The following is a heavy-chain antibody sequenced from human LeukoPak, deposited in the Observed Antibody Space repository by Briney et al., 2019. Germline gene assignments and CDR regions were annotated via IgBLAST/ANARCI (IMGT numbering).Heavy chain of an antibody. CDR2: IYSGGST. J-gene: IGHJ4*02. Sequence: GGSLRLSCAASGFTVSSNYMSWVRQAPGKGLERVSVIYSGGSTYYSDSVKGRFTISRDNSENKMYLQMNSLRAEDTAVYHCAIAQYYYDSSGYYYPYYFDYWGQGTLVTVSS. CDR3: AIAQYYYDSSGYYYPYYFDY. V-gene: IGHV3-53*01. CDR1: GFTVSSNY. D-gene: IGHD3-22*01.